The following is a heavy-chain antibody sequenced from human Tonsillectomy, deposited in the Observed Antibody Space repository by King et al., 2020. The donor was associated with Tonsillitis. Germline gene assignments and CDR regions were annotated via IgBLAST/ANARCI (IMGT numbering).Heavy chain of an antibody. Sequence: QLVQSGGGLVKPGGSLRLSCAASGFTFSDYYMSWIRQAPGKGLEWVSYISSSGSTIYYADSVKGRFTISRDNAKNSLYLQMNSQRAEDTAVYYCAGDALACGFTIFGVVATDSYYYGIDVWGQGSTVTVSS. CDR3: AGDALACGFTIFGVVATDSYYYGIDV. D-gene: IGHD3-3*01. V-gene: IGHV3-11*01. J-gene: IGHJ6*02. CDR1: GFTFSDYY. CDR2: ISSSGSTI.